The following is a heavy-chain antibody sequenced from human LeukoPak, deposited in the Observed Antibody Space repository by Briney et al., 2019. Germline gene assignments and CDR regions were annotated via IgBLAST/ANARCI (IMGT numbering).Heavy chain of an antibody. J-gene: IGHJ4*02. Sequence: GASVKVSCKASGYTFTNYGISWVRQAPGQGLEWMGWTKTYNGNANYAQKLQGRVTMTTGTSTSTAYMELRSLRSDDTAVYYCARKDYGDSFDYWGQGTLVTVSS. CDR2: TKTYNGNA. V-gene: IGHV1-18*01. CDR1: GYTFTNYG. CDR3: ARKDYGDSFDY. D-gene: IGHD4-17*01.